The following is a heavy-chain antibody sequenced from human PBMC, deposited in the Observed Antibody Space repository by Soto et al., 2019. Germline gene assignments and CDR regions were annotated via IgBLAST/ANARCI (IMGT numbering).Heavy chain of an antibody. J-gene: IGHJ4*02. Sequence: QVQLVQSGSELRKPGASVKVSCKASGYTFTSNSITWVRQAPGQGLEWMGWISTSSGNTKFAQKFQGSVTLTTDTPTSTAYMELTSLRSDDTAVYYCARGGGYAVDYWGQGTLVTVST. V-gene: IGHV1-18*04. CDR2: ISTSSGNT. CDR1: GYTFTSNS. CDR3: ARGGGYAVDY. D-gene: IGHD5-12*01.